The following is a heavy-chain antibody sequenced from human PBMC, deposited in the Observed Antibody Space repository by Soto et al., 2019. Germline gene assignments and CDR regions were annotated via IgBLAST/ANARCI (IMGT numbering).Heavy chain of an antibody. V-gene: IGHV3-23*01. J-gene: IGHJ6*02. CDR3: AKREAVAGNTQYYNALDV. CDR1: GFSFGSYD. D-gene: IGHD6-19*01. CDR2: ISSSGSST. Sequence: ESGGGLVQPGGSLRLSCAASGFSFGSYDMNWVRQAPGKGLEWVAAISSSGSSTYYADLLKGRFTVSRDNSKDTVYLQMNRLRVEDTAIYYCAKREAVAGNTQYYNALDVWGQGTSVTVFS.